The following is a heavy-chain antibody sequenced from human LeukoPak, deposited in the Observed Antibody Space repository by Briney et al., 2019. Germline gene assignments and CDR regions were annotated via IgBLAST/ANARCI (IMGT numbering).Heavy chain of an antibody. J-gene: IGHJ4*02. D-gene: IGHD3-22*01. Sequence: SETLSLTSTVSGYSISSGYYWGWIRQPPGKGLEWIGSIYHSGSTYYNPSLKSRVTISVDTSKNQFSLKLSSVTAAGTAVYYCARGFRYDSSGYHTFDYWGQGTLVTVSS. V-gene: IGHV4-38-2*02. CDR2: IYHSGST. CDR1: GYSISSGYY. CDR3: ARGFRYDSSGYHTFDY.